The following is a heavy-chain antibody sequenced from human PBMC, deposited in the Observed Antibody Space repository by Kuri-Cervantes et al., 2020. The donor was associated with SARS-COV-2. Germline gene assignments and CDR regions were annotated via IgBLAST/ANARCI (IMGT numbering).Heavy chain of an antibody. J-gene: IGHJ3*02. V-gene: IGHV1-18*01. CDR2: ISHYSGNT. D-gene: IGHD2-21*01. Sequence: ASVKVSCKTSGYTFTSYGTTWVRQAPGQGLEWMGWISHYSGNTDYAQRVQDRVILTRDTSTSTTYMELSRLRSDDTAVYYCAREIRVIAYPHAFDIWGQGTMVTVSS. CDR1: GYTFTSYG. CDR3: AREIRVIAYPHAFDI.